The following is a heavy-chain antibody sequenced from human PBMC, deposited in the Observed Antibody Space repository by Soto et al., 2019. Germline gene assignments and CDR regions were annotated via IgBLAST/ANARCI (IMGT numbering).Heavy chain of an antibody. V-gene: IGHV3-23*01. CDR1: GVTFSGYA. Sequence: PGGSLRVSCAASGVTFSGYAVTWVRQAPGKGLEWVSGISGSGGSTYYADSVKGRFTISRDNAKNTLYLQMNSLRAEDTAVYYCAKDNGDCSSTSCYASRYWGQGTLVTVSS. CDR3: AKDNGDCSSTSCYASRY. CDR2: ISGSGGST. J-gene: IGHJ4*02. D-gene: IGHD2-2*01.